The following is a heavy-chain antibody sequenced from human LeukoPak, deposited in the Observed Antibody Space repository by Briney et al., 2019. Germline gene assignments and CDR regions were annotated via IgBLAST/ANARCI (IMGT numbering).Heavy chain of an antibody. V-gene: IGHV3-64*01. CDR3: ARDLGGGSGWCFDY. CDR2: ISRNGGST. CDR1: GFTLSSHV. D-gene: IGHD6-19*01. Sequence: GGSLRLSCAVSGFTLSSHVMHWVRQAPGKGLEYVAGISRNGGSTYYAHSVQGRFTISRDNSKNTQYLQMGSLRAEDMAVYYCARDLGGGSGWCFDYWGRGTLVTVSS. J-gene: IGHJ4*02.